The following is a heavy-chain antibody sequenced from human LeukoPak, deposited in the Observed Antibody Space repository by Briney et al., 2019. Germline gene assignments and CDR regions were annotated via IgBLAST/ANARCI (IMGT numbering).Heavy chain of an antibody. CDR3: ARGPFYDSSGYFDY. Sequence: PGGSLRLSCAASGFTFSSYAMHWVRQAPGKGLEWVAVISYDGSNKYYADSVEGRFTISRDNSKNTLYLQMNSLRAEDTAVYYCARGPFYDSSGYFDYWGQGTLVTVSS. J-gene: IGHJ4*02. CDR1: GFTFSSYA. CDR2: ISYDGSNK. D-gene: IGHD3-22*01. V-gene: IGHV3-30-3*01.